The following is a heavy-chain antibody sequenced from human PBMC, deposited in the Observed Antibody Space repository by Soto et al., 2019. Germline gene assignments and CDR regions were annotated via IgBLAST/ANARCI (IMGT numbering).Heavy chain of an antibody. CDR1: GYTFTGYY. CDR2: INPNSGDT. V-gene: IGHV1-2*02. CDR3: ARDRWGSGSYFTSAGDY. J-gene: IGHJ4*02. Sequence: QVQVVQSGAEVKKPGASVKVSCKASGYTFTGYYMNWVRQAPGQGLEWMGWINPNSGDTHYAPKFQGRVTMTRYTSISTGYMMLNRLRSDDTAVYYCARDRWGSGSYFTSAGDYWGQGTLVTVSS. D-gene: IGHD3-10*01.